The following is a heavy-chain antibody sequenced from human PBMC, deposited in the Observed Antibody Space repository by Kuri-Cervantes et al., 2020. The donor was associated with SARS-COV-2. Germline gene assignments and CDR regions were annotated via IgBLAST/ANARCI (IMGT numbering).Heavy chain of an antibody. D-gene: IGHD1-1*01. V-gene: IGHV3-43D*03. J-gene: IGHJ4*02. Sequence: GESLKISCAASGFTFDDYAMHWVRQAPGKGLEWVSLISWDGGSTYYADSVKGRFTISRDNSRNSLYLQMNVLRSEDTALYYCVKGQTGTTLSLDNWGQGTLVTVSS. CDR2: ISWDGGST. CDR1: GFTFDDYA. CDR3: VKGQTGTTLSLDN.